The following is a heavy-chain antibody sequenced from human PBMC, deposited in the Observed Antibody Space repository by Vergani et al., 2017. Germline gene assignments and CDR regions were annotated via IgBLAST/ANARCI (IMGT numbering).Heavy chain of an antibody. CDR1: GFAFSRYA. J-gene: IGHJ4*02. V-gene: IGHV3-23*04. CDR3: AKSGWLQHFGAHYFDS. Sequence: EVQLVESGGGVVRPGGSLRLSCAASGFAFSRYAMSWVRQAPGKGLEWVSGLTASGSGISYADSVRGRFTISRDNSKNTLFLQMDSLRAEDTAVYYCAKSGWLQHFGAHYFDSWGQGILVTVSS. CDR2: LTASGSGI. D-gene: IGHD5-24*01.